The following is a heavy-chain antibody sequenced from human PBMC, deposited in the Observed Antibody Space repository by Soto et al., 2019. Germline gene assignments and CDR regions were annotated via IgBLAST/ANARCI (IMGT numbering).Heavy chain of an antibody. V-gene: IGHV1-18*01. D-gene: IGHD6-6*01. CDR3: AGVRQLVGYFFYLMDD. Sequence: QVQLLQSGAEVKKPGASVKVSCKASGYTFTNYGITWVRQAPGQGLEWMGWISAYNGDTHYTQRLQGRVTMTTDTSTRTSYMELRGLRSDDTAVYYCAGVRQLVGYFFYLMDDLGKGTTVTVSS. CDR1: GYTFTNYG. J-gene: IGHJ6*03. CDR2: ISAYNGDT.